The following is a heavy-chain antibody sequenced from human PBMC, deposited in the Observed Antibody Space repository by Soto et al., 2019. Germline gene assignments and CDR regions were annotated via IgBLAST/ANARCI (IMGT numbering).Heavy chain of an antibody. CDR2: IVSGSDYT. V-gene: IGHV3-11*06. CDR3: ARLRASTWYLGGYLDY. CDR1: GFTFSDYY. Sequence: QVQLVESGGGLVKPGGSLRLSCAASGFTFSDYYMSWIRQAPGKGLEWVSYIVSGSDYTNYADPVRGRFTISRDNAKNSLFLEMNSLRPDDTAVYYCARLRASTWYLGGYLDYWGLGTLVTVSS. J-gene: IGHJ4*02. D-gene: IGHD6-13*01.